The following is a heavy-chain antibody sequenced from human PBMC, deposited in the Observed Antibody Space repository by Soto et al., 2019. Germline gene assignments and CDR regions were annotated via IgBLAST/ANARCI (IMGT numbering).Heavy chain of an antibody. CDR2: IIPIFGTA. CDR1: GGTFSNYA. J-gene: IGHJ6*02. Sequence: GASVKVSCKASGGTFSNYAISWVRPAPGQRLEWMGGIIPIFGTANYAQKFQGRVTITADESTSTAYMELSSLRSEDTAVYYCARDLVPIVLVPAAILPYYYYYGMDVWGQGTTVTVSS. D-gene: IGHD2-2*01. CDR3: ARDLVPIVLVPAAILPYYYYYGMDV. V-gene: IGHV1-69*13.